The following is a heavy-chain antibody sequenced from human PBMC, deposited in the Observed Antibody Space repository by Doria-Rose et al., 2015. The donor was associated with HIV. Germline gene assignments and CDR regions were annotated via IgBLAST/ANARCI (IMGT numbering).Heavy chain of an antibody. CDR1: GVSLSSPGMG. D-gene: IGHD6-13*01. Sequence: QVTLKESGPVLVKPTETLTLTCTVSGVSLSSPGMGVSWIRQPPGKALEWLANIFSDDERSYKTSLKSRLAISRGTSKSQVVLTMTDMGPVDTATYYCARIKSSRWYHKYYFDFWGQGTLVIVSA. V-gene: IGHV2-26*01. CDR2: IFSDDER. CDR3: ARIKSSRWYHKYYFDF. J-gene: IGHJ4*02.